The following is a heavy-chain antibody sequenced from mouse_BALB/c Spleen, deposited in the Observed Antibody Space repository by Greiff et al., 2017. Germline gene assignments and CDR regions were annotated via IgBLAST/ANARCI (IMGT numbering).Heavy chain of an antibody. CDR2: IDPENGNT. Sequence: VQLQQSGAELVRPGALVKLSCKASGFNIKDYYMHWVKQRPEQGLEWIGWIDPENGNTIYDPKFQGKASITADTSSNTAYRQLSSLTSEDTAVYYCARYGSPYAMDYWGQGTSVTVSS. V-gene: IGHV14-1*02. CDR1: GFNIKDYY. CDR3: ARYGSPYAMDY. D-gene: IGHD1-1*02. J-gene: IGHJ4*01.